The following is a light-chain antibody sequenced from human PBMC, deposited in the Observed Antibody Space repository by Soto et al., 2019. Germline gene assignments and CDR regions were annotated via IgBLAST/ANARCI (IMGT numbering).Light chain of an antibody. J-gene: IGKJ2*01. CDR1: RGISNY. CDR3: LQHYTFPYT. V-gene: IGKV1-17*03. Sequence: DIQMTQSPSAMSASLGDRVTITCRASRGISNYLAWFQQKPGNAPKRLIYAASSLQSGVPSRFSGSGYGTQVTLTISSLQPEDSATYYCLQHYTFPYTFGKGTKLQIK. CDR2: AAS.